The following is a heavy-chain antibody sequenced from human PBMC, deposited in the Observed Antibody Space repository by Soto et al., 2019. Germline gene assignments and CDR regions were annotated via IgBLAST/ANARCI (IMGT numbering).Heavy chain of an antibody. J-gene: IGHJ4*02. CDR2: INHSGST. CDR3: ARGHQTNSRQNYYFDY. Sequence: PSETLSLTCAVYGGSFSGYYWSWIRQPPGKGLEWIGEINHSGSTNYNPSLKSRVTISVDTSKNQFSLKLSSVTAADTAVCYCARGHQTNSRQNYYFDYWGQGTLVTVSS. V-gene: IGHV4-34*01. CDR1: GGSFSGYY. D-gene: IGHD1-1*01.